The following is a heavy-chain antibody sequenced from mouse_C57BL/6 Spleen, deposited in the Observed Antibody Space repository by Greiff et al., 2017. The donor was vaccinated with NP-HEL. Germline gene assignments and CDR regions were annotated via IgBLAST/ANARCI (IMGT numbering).Heavy chain of an antibody. CDR3: TSPITTVVATNAY. Sequence: VHVKQSGAELVRPGASVKLSCTASGFNIKDDYMHWVKQRPEQGLEWIGWIDPENGDTEYASKFQGKATITADTSSNTAYLQLSSLTSEDTAVYYCTSPITTVVATNAYWGQGTLVTVSA. CDR2: IDPENGDT. D-gene: IGHD1-1*01. V-gene: IGHV14-4*01. CDR1: GFNIKDDY. J-gene: IGHJ3*01.